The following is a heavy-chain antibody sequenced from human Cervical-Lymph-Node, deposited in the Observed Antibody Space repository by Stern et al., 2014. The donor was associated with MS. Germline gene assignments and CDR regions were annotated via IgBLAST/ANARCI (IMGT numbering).Heavy chain of an antibody. D-gene: IGHD3-10*01. V-gene: IGHV3-30-3*01. CDR1: GFTFSSYA. J-gene: IGHJ6*02. CDR3: GRDMVRGVIPNPHYYGMDV. Sequence: VQLVESGGGVVQPGRSLRLSCAASGFTFSSYALHWVRQAPGKGLEWVAVISYDGNNKYYADSVKGRFSISRDNSKNTLYLQMDSLRTEDTAVYSCGRDMVRGVIPNPHYYGMDVWGQGTTVTVSS. CDR2: ISYDGNNK.